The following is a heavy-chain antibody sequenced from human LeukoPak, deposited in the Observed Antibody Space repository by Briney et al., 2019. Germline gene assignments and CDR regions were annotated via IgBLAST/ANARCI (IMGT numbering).Heavy chain of an antibody. D-gene: IGHD5-24*01. CDR2: ISSSSTYI. Sequence: GGSLRLSCAASGFTFSSYEMNWVRQAPGKGLEWLSYISSSSTYIYYAGSVKGRFTISRDNAKNSLYLQMNGLRAEDTAVYYCARDSESYGYSGYWGQGTLVTVSS. CDR3: ARDSESYGYSGY. J-gene: IGHJ4*02. V-gene: IGHV3-21*06. CDR1: GFTFSSYE.